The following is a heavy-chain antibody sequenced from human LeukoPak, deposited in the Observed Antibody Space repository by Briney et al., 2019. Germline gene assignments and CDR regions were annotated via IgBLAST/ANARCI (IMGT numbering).Heavy chain of an antibody. CDR1: GFAFNNYA. V-gene: IGHV3-23*01. Sequence: GGSLRLSCAASGFAFNNYAVNWVRQAPGKGLEWVSSISGGGETTYYADSAKGRFTISRDNSQNTLYLQMNSLRAEDTAVYYCARDYADYVGYFFFDYWGQGTLVTVSS. CDR3: ARDYADYVGYFFFDY. CDR2: ISGGGETT. J-gene: IGHJ4*02. D-gene: IGHD4-17*01.